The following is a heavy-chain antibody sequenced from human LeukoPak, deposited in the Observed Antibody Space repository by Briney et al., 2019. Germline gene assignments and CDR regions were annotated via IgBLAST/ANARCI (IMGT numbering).Heavy chain of an antibody. CDR3: AKESNWVPPVLYFFDY. D-gene: IGHD2-2*02. CDR1: GFTFSNYA. Sequence: GGSLRLSCAASGFTFSNYAMSWVRQAPGKGLEWVSAISGGGGSTYYADSVKGRFTISRDNSKNRLYLQMNSLRAEDTAVYYCAKESNWVPPVLYFFDYWGQGTLVTVSS. V-gene: IGHV3-23*01. CDR2: ISGGGGST. J-gene: IGHJ4*02.